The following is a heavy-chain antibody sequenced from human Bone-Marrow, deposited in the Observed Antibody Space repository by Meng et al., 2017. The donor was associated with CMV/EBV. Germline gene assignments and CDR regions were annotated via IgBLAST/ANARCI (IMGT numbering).Heavy chain of an antibody. CDR2: ISYDGSNK. CDR1: GFTFSSYA. J-gene: IGHJ4*02. Sequence: GESLKISCAASGFTFSSYAMHWVRQAPGKGLEWVAVISYDGSNKYYADSVKGRFTISRDNSKNTLYLQMNSLRAEDTAVYYCAVDSSGTPDYWGQGTLVTVSS. CDR3: AVDSSGTPDY. D-gene: IGHD3-22*01. V-gene: IGHV3-30*04.